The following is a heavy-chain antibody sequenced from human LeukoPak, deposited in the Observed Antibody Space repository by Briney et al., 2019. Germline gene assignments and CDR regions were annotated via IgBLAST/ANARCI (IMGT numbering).Heavy chain of an antibody. Sequence: GGSLRLSCAASGFTFSSYAMSWVRQAPGRGLEWVSVISGRGGSTYYADSVKGRFTISRDNSKNTLYLQMNSLRAEDTAVYYCAKGDSIAGRRSPFDYWGQGTLVTVSS. CDR1: GFTFSSYA. CDR3: AKGDSIAGRRSPFDY. J-gene: IGHJ4*02. D-gene: IGHD6-6*01. CDR2: ISGRGGST. V-gene: IGHV3-23*01.